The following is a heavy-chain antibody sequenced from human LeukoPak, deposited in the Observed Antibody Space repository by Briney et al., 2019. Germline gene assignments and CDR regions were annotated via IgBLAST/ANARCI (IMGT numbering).Heavy chain of an antibody. D-gene: IGHD2-8*01. CDR2: IHNSGST. V-gene: IGHV4-59*11. CDR1: GGSISSLY. J-gene: IGHJ5*02. Sequence: SETLSLTCTVSGGSISSLYWTWLRQPPGKGLEWIGNIHNSGSTNYNPSLKSRVTISVDTAKNQFSLRLNSVTAADTAVYYCGRESFGGHCTRTGCFQYTWVDPWGQGSLVTVSS. CDR3: GRESFGGHCTRTGCFQYTWVDP.